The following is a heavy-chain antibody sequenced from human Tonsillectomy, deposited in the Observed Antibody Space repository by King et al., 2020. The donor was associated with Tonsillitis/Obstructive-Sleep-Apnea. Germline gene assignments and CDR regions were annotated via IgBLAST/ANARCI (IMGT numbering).Heavy chain of an antibody. D-gene: IGHD2-15*01. CDR2: ISNSGSTI. Sequence: VQLVESGGGLVQPGGSLRLSCAASGFTFNSYEMNWVRQAPGKGLEWVSYISNSGSTIYYADSVKGRFTISRDNAKNSLYLQMNRLRAEDTAVYYCARDSYGCGNCYLRFDDWGQGTLLTVSS. CDR1: GFTFNSYE. CDR3: ARDSYGCGNCYLRFDD. V-gene: IGHV3-48*03. J-gene: IGHJ4*02.